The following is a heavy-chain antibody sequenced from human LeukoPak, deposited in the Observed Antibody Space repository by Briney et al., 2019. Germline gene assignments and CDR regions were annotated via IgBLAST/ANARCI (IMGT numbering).Heavy chain of an antibody. J-gene: IGHJ4*02. V-gene: IGHV3-66*01. CDR1: GFTVSSNY. CDR3: AREVGGGASGR. CDR2: IYSDGTI. Sequence: PGGSLRLSCAASGFTVSSNYMSWVRQVPGKGLEWVSVIYSDGTISYADSVKGRFTISRDNSENTLYLQMNSLRVEDTAVYYCAREVGGGASGRWGQGSLVTVSS. D-gene: IGHD3-16*01.